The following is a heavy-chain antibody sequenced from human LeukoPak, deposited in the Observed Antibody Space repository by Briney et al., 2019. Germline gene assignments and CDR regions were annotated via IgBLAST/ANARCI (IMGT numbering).Heavy chain of an antibody. D-gene: IGHD3-10*01. CDR3: ARRLSGGAFDI. V-gene: IGHV5-51*01. J-gene: IGHJ3*02. Sequence: GEALKISWKGSGYSFTSYWIGWGRQIPGKGLEWMGIIYPGESDTRYSPSFQGQATISADKSISTAYLQWSSLKASDTAMYYCARRLSGGAFDIWGQGTMVTVSS. CDR1: GYSFTSYW. CDR2: IYPGESDT.